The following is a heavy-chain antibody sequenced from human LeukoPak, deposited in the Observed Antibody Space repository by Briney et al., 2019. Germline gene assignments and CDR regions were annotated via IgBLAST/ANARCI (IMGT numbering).Heavy chain of an antibody. D-gene: IGHD1-14*01. CDR2: IYYSGST. J-gene: IGHJ4*01. CDR3: AYNRNFALDN. Sequence: SETLSLTCTVSGGSISSSSYYWGWIRQPPGKGLEWIGSIYYSGSTYYNPPLKSRVTISVDTSKNQFSLKLSSVTAADTAVYFCAYNRNFALDNWGQGTLVTVSS. V-gene: IGHV4-39*01. CDR1: GGSISSSSYY.